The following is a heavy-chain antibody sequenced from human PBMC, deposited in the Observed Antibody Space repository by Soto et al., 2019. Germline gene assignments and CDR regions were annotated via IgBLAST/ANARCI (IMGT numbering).Heavy chain of an antibody. CDR3: ARHSELAAHSVCLDY. CDR1: GYTFTKHW. D-gene: IGHD2-15*01. CDR2: IDPSDSYI. J-gene: IGHJ4*02. Sequence: GGSLKISCKTSGYTFTKHWITWVRQMPGKRLEWMGRIDPSDSYISYSPSFQGHVTISVDKSINTAYLQWTGLKASDTAMYYCARHSELAAHSVCLDYWGQGTLVTVSS. V-gene: IGHV5-10-1*01.